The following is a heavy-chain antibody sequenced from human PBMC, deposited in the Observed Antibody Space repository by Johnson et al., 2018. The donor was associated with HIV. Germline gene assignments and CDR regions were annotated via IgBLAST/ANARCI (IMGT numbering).Heavy chain of an antibody. CDR3: ASEKDTAMGDI. Sequence: VQLVESGGGVVQPGRSLRLSCAASGFTFSAYGMHWVRQAPGKGLEWVSGINWNGGSTGYADSVKGRFKISRDNAMNSLYVQMNSLRAEDTALYYCASEKDTAMGDIWGQGTMVTVSS. D-gene: IGHD5-18*01. V-gene: IGHV3-20*04. J-gene: IGHJ3*02. CDR1: GFTFSAYG. CDR2: INWNGGST.